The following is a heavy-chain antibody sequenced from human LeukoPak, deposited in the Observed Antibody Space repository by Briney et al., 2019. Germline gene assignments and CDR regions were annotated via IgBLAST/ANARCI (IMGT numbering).Heavy chain of an antibody. D-gene: IGHD3-10*01. Sequence: ASVKVSCKASGYTFTSYGISWVRQAPGQGLEWMGWISAYNGNTNYAQKLQGRVTMTTDTATSTAYMNLRSLRSDDTAVYYCARDRYYGLGSHPEGGGMDVWGQGTTVTVTS. CDR2: ISAYNGNT. V-gene: IGHV1-18*01. J-gene: IGHJ6*02. CDR3: ARDRYYGLGSHPEGGGMDV. CDR1: GYTFTSYG.